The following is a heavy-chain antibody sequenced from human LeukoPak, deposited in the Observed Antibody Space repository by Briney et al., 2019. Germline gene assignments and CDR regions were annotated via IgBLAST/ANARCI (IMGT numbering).Heavy chain of an antibody. CDR3: ARDSVDGDCYSSYYYYYYMDV. Sequence: GGSLRLSCAASGFTFSSYEMNWVRQAPGKGLEWVSYISSSGSTIYYADSVKGRFTISRDNAKNSLYLQMNSLRAEDTAIYYCARDSVDGDCYSSYYYYYYMDVWGKGTTVTVSS. D-gene: IGHD2-21*02. CDR1: GFTFSSYE. J-gene: IGHJ6*03. V-gene: IGHV3-48*03. CDR2: ISSSGSTI.